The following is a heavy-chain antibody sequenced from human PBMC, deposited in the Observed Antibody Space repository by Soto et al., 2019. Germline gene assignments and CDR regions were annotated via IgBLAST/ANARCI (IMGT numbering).Heavy chain of an antibody. V-gene: IGHV3-7*01. CDR3: ARDHGYQLLFLSGTNWFDP. Sequence: GGSLRLSCAASGFTFSSYWMSWVRQAPGKGLEWVANIKQDGSEKYYVDSVKGRFTISRDNAKNSLYLQMNSLRAEDTAVYYCARDHGYQLLFLSGTNWFDPWGQGTLVTVSS. J-gene: IGHJ5*02. CDR2: IKQDGSEK. D-gene: IGHD2-2*01. CDR1: GFTFSSYW.